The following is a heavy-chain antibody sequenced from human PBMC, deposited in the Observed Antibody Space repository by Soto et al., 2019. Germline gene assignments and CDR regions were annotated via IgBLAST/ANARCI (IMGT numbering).Heavy chain of an antibody. CDR2: INPNSGGT. D-gene: IGHD3-22*01. CDR1: RYTFTAHY. Sequence: ASVKVSCKASRYTFTAHYIHWVRQAPGQGLEWMGWINPNSGGTNSAEKFQGRVTMTRDTSINTAYMELSRLRSDDTAMYYCATCYYFDSSDYPEDAFDIWGQGTMVTVSS. CDR3: ATCYYFDSSDYPEDAFDI. J-gene: IGHJ3*02. V-gene: IGHV1-2*02.